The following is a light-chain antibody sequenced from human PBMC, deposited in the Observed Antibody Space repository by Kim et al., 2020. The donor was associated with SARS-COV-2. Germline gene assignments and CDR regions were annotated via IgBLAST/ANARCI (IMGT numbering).Light chain of an antibody. CDR2: DKN. CDR1: SLTTYY. Sequence: ALAHTATITCQGDSLTTYYQRWYQQRPGQAPVLVIYDKNSRPSGIPDRFSGSSSGNTASLTIPGALAEDEADYYCNSRDSSAQRYVFGTGTKVT. J-gene: IGLJ1*01. CDR3: NSRDSSAQRYV. V-gene: IGLV3-19*01.